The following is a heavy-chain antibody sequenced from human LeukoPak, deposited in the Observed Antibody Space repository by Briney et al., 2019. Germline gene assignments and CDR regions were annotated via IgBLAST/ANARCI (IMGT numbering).Heavy chain of an antibody. CDR1: GGSISSYY. CDR3: ATLLYGSGSYPTRDDAFDI. D-gene: IGHD3-10*01. CDR2: IYYSGST. J-gene: IGHJ3*02. V-gene: IGHV4-59*01. Sequence: PSETLSLTCTVSGGSISSYYWSWIRQPPGKGLEWIGYIYYSGSTNYNPSLKSRVTISVDTSKNQFSLKLSSVTAADTAVYYCATLLYGSGSYPTRDDAFDIWGQGTMVTVPS.